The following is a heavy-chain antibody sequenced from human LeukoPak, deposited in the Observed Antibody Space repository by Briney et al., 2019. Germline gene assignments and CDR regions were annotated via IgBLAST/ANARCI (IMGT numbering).Heavy chain of an antibody. Sequence: SETLSLTCTVSGGSISSSSYYWGWIRQPPGKGLEWIGSIYYSGNTYYNPSLKSRVTISVDTSKNQFSLKLSSVTAADTAVYYCARDPGRGNFNWFDPWGQGTLVTVSS. D-gene: IGHD4-23*01. CDR2: IYYSGNT. V-gene: IGHV4-39*07. J-gene: IGHJ5*02. CDR3: ARDPGRGNFNWFDP. CDR1: GGSISSSSYY.